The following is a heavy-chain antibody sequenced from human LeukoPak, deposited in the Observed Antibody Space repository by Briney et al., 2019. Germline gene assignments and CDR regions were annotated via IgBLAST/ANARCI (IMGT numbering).Heavy chain of an antibody. Sequence: GGPLRLSCAVSQFSISYDWMHWVRQAPGKGLEWVSYISSSGGTRYYAVSVKGRFTISRDNAKNSLYLQMNSLRAEDTAVYYCATLTVASSFDYWGQGTLVTVSS. D-gene: IGHD6-19*01. V-gene: IGHV3-48*03. CDR3: ATLTVASSFDY. J-gene: IGHJ4*02. CDR1: QFSISYDW. CDR2: ISSSGGTR.